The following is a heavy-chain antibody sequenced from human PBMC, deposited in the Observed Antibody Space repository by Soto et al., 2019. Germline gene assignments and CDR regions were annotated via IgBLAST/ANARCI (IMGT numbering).Heavy chain of an antibody. Sequence: ASVKVSCKASGYTFTSYGISWVRQAPGQGLEWMGWISAYNGNTNYAQKLQGRVTMTTDTSTSTAYMELRSLRSDDTAVYYCARVKLPVAGTYYYYYGMDVWGQGTTVTVSS. V-gene: IGHV1-18*01. D-gene: IGHD6-19*01. CDR3: ARVKLPVAGTYYYYYGMDV. CDR2: ISAYNGNT. J-gene: IGHJ6*02. CDR1: GYTFTSYG.